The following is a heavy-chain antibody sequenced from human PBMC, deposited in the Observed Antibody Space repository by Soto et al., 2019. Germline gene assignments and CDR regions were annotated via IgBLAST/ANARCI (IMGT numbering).Heavy chain of an antibody. CDR1: GYTFTSCG. D-gene: IGHD5-12*01. J-gene: IGHJ1*01. V-gene: IGHV1-18*01. CDR3: ASVTSDYVMHFQY. CDR2: INAYNGNT. Sequence: QVQLVQSGGEVKKPGASVKVSCKASGYTFTSCGISWVRQAPGQGLEWMGWINAYNGNTNYAQKVQGRVTMTTDTSMSTAYMELRSLRSDDTAVYYCASVTSDYVMHFQYWGQGTLVTVSS.